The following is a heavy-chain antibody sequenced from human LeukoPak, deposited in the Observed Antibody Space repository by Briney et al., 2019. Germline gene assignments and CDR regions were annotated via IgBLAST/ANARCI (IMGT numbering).Heavy chain of an antibody. CDR2: IKQDGSEK. Sequence: PGGSLRLSCAASGFTSSTYWMTWVRQAPGKGLEWVANIKQDGSEKYYVDSVKGRFTISRDNAKNSLYLQMNSLRDEDTAIYYCARSRGLDYWGQGTLVTVSS. V-gene: IGHV3-7*04. CDR1: GFTSSTYW. J-gene: IGHJ4*02. D-gene: IGHD3-16*01. CDR3: ARSRGLDY.